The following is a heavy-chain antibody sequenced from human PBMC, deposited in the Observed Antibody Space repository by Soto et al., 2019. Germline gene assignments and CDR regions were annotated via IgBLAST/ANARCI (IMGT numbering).Heavy chain of an antibody. CDR1: GGSISSGGYY. D-gene: IGHD2-21*02. CDR2: IYYSGST. J-gene: IGHJ4*02. V-gene: IGHV4-31*03. CDR3: ARDICGGDCYFDD. Sequence: PSETLSLTCTVSGGSISSGGYYWSWIRQHPGKGLEWIGYIYYSGSTYYSPSLKSRVTISVDTSKNQFSLKLSSVTAADTAVYYCARDICGGDCYFDDWGQGTLVTVSS.